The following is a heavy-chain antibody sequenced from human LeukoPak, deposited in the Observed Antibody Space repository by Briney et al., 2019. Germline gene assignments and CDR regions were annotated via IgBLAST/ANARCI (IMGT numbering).Heavy chain of an antibody. D-gene: IGHD6-6*01. CDR3: AKSHGSSSWGFDY. J-gene: IGHJ4*02. V-gene: IGHV3-30*04. Sequence: GKSLRLSCAASGFTFSSYAMHWVRQAPGKGLEWVAVISYVGTNKYYADSVKGRFTISRDNSKNPLYLQMNSLRAEDTAVYYCAKSHGSSSWGFDYWGQGTLVTVSS. CDR1: GFTFSSYA. CDR2: ISYVGTNK.